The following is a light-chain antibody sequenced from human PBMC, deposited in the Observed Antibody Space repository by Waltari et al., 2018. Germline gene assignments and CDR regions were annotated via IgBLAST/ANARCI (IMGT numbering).Light chain of an antibody. CDR2: EGS. CDR1: SSDVGRYNL. Sequence: QSALTQPASVSGSPGQSLTISCTGTSSDVGRYNLVSWYQQHPGKAPKLMIYEGSKRPSGVSNRFSGSKSGNTASLTISWLQAEDEAYYYCCSYAGSSTFVFGTGTKVTVL. J-gene: IGLJ1*01. CDR3: CSYAGSSTFV. V-gene: IGLV2-23*01.